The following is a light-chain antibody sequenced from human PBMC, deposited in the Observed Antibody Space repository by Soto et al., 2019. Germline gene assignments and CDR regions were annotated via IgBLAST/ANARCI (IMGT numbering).Light chain of an antibody. CDR2: EVS. Sequence: QSALTQPPSASGSPGQSVTISCTGTSSDVGGYNYVSWYQQHPGKAPKLMIYEVSKRPSGVPDRFSGSKSGNTASLTVSGLQAEVEADYYCSSYAGSNNLVFGGGTQLTV. J-gene: IGLJ2*01. V-gene: IGLV2-8*01. CDR3: SSYAGSNNLV. CDR1: SSDVGGYNY.